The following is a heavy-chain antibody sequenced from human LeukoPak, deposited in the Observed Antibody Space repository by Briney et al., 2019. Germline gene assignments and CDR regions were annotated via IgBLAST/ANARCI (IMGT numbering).Heavy chain of an antibody. CDR2: IKEDGSER. D-gene: IGHD3-16*01. CDR1: GFNFSEFW. CDR3: AKSTRAVMAMMDV. J-gene: IGHJ6*04. Sequence: GGSLRLSCVASGFTSGFNFSEFWMSWVRQAPGKGLEWVANIKEDGSERYSVDSVEGRFTISRDNAKKSLYLQMNSLRAEDTAVYFCAKSTRAVMAMMDVWGKGTTVTVSS. V-gene: IGHV3-7*01.